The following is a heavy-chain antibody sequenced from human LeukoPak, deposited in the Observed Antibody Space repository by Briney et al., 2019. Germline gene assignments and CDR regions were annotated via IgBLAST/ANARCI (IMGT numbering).Heavy chain of an antibody. CDR3: ASGRGTIFGVESFDY. CDR1: GGTFSSYA. J-gene: IGHJ4*02. CDR2: IIPIFGTA. V-gene: IGHV1-69*05. D-gene: IGHD3-3*01. Sequence: SVKVSCKASGGTFSSYAISWVRQAPGQGLEWVGGIIPIFGTANYAQKFQGRVTITTDESTSTAYMELSSLRSEDTAVYYCASGRGTIFGVESFDYWGQGTLVTVSS.